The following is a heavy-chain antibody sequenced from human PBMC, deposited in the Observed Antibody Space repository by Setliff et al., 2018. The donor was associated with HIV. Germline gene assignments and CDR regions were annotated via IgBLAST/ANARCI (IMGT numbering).Heavy chain of an antibody. CDR3: ARDDSCGLRGAFDI. CDR2: ISTYHGNT. CDR1: GYTFTSYG. J-gene: IGHJ3*02. D-gene: IGHD3-22*01. V-gene: IGHV1-18*01. Sequence: VASVKVSCKPSGYTFTSYGITWVRQAPGQGLEWMGWISTYHGNTKYALNVQGRVTMTTDASTSTAYMELRSLRSDDTAVYYCARDDSCGLRGAFDIWGQGTMVTVSS.